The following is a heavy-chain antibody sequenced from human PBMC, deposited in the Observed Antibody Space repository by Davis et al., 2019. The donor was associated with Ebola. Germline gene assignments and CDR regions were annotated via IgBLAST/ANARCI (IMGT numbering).Heavy chain of an antibody. CDR1: GFTFSFYG. D-gene: IGHD4-17*01. CDR3: ARHVNGDFWYFDL. CDR2: VSYDGISQ. Sequence: GGSLRLSCAASGFTFSFYGMHWVRQAPGKGLEWVAVVSYDGISQRYADSVTGRFSISRDNSENMLYLQMRTLSAEDTAVYYCARHVNGDFWYFDLWGRGTRVTVSS. V-gene: IGHV3-33*05. J-gene: IGHJ2*01.